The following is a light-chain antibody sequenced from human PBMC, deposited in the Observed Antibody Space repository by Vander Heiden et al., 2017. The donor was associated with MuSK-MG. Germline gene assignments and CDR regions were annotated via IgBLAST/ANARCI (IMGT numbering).Light chain of an antibody. Sequence: DIQMSQSPSSLSASVGDRVIITCQASQAISNYLNWYQQKPGKAPKLLIYDASYLATGVPSRFSGTGSGTDFTFSISSLQPEDIATYYCQQDENLPLTFGGGTRVEIK. CDR3: QQDENLPLT. J-gene: IGKJ4*01. CDR1: QAISNY. CDR2: DAS. V-gene: IGKV1-33*01.